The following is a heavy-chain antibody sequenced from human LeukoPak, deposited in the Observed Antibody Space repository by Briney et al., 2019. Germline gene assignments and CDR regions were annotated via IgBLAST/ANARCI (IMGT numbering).Heavy chain of an antibody. CDR3: TREANYDFWTGYDY. Sequence: GGSLRLSCAVSGFTFSSYWMHWVRQAPGKGLVWVSLINTDESTTTYADSVKGRFTISRDNAKNTLYLEMNSLRAEDTAVYYCTREANYDFWTGYDYWGRGTRVTVSS. D-gene: IGHD3-3*01. V-gene: IGHV3-74*01. CDR2: INTDESTT. J-gene: IGHJ4*02. CDR1: GFTFSSYW.